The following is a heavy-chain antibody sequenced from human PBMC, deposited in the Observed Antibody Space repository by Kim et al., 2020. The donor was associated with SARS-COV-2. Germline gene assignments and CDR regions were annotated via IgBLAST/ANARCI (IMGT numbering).Heavy chain of an antibody. Sequence: ASVKVSCKASGYTFTSYYMHWVRQAPGQGLEWMGIINPSGGSTSYAQKFQGIVTMTRDTSTSTVYMELSSLRSEDTAVYYCARAGWELRAFDYWGQGTLVTVSS. CDR3: ARAGWELRAFDY. J-gene: IGHJ4*02. D-gene: IGHD1-26*01. CDR1: GYTFTSYY. V-gene: IGHV1-46*01. CDR2: INPSGGST.